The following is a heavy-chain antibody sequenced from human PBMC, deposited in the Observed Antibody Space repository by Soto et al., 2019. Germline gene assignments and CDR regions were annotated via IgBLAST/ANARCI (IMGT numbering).Heavy chain of an antibody. V-gene: IGHV1-18*04. CDR1: GYIFNGYG. Sequence: QIQLVQSGGEVKKPGASVNLSCKASGYIFNGYGISWVRQAPGQGLEWMGWISPYNGHTEYSQSLQGRLTVTADTSTNTVYMELRSLRSDDTAVYYCARGGSGYHTGRGFAGAMDVWGQGTTVTVSS. CDR2: ISPYNGHT. CDR3: ARGGSGYHTGRGFAGAMDV. D-gene: IGHD3-3*01. J-gene: IGHJ6*02.